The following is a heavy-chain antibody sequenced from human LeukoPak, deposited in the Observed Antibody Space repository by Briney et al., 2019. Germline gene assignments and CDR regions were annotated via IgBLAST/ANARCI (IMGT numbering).Heavy chain of an antibody. CDR3: ARNAPGYCSGGSCYSGYYFDY. V-gene: IGHV1-69*02. J-gene: IGHJ4*02. CDR1: ARTFSSYT. D-gene: IGHD2-15*01. Sequence: VASVKVSCKASARTFSSYTISWVRQAPGQGLEWMGTIIPILGIANYAQKFQGRVTITTDKSTSTAYMELSSLRSEDTAVYYCARNAPGYCSGGSCYSGYYFDYWGQGTLVTVSS. CDR2: IIPILGIA.